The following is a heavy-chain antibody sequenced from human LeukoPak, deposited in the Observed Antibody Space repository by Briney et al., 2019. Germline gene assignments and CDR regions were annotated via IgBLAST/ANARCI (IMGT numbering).Heavy chain of an antibody. J-gene: IGHJ4*02. CDR2: ISSSSSTI. CDR1: GFTFSSYS. D-gene: IGHD3-10*01. Sequence: GGSLRLSCAASGFTFSSYSMNWVRQAPGKGLEWVSYISSSSSTIYYADSVKGRFTISRDNAKNSLYLQMNSLRAEDTAVYYCARDKDYYGSGSHADYWGQGTLVTVSS. V-gene: IGHV3-48*04. CDR3: ARDKDYYGSGSHADY.